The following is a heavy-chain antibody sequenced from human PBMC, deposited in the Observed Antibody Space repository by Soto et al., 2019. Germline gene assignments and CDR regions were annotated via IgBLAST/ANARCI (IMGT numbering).Heavy chain of an antibody. CDR3: ARDLSDYAKYYFDY. J-gene: IGHJ4*02. D-gene: IGHD2-2*01. CDR1: GFALSSAS. Sequence: EVQLVESGGGSVHPGESLRLSCAASGFALSSASMNWVRQAPGKGLEWVSYISASGATIYYADSVKGRFTISRDKAQNSVYLQMNSLRDEDTAVYYCARDLSDYAKYYFDYWGQGTLVTVSS. CDR2: ISASGATI. V-gene: IGHV3-48*02.